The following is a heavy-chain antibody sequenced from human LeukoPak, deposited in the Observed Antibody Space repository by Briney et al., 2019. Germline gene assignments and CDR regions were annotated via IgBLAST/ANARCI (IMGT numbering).Heavy chain of an antibody. V-gene: IGHV3-69-1*01. D-gene: IGHD6-19*01. CDR2: ISAGGGA. J-gene: IGHJ3*02. CDR3: ARALQWHDAFDI. CDR1: GFSFNDFG. Sequence: GGSLRLSCAASGFSFNDFGMNWVRQAPGKGLEWVSGISAGGGAFYADSVKGRFTISRDNAKNSLYLQMNSLRAEDTAVYYCARALQWHDAFDIWGQGTMVTVSS.